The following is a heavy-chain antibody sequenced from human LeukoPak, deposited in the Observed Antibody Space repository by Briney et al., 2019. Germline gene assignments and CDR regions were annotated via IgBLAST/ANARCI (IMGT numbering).Heavy chain of an antibody. CDR2: MNQDGSEK. D-gene: IGHD1-26*01. CDR3: ARDPSYRGFDAFDI. Sequence: GGSLRLSCAASGFTFSSYEMNWVRQAPGKGLEWVANMNQDGSEKYYVDSVKGRFTISRDNAKNSLYLQMNYLRAEDTAVYYCARDPSYRGFDAFDIWGQGTMVTVSS. J-gene: IGHJ3*02. CDR1: GFTFSSYE. V-gene: IGHV3-7*01.